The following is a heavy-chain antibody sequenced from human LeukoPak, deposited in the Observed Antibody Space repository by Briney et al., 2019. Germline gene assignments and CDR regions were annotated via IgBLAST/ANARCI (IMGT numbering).Heavy chain of an antibody. CDR3: ARDFSSSIPDYYDSSGYYLY. J-gene: IGHJ4*02. Sequence: ASVKVSCKASGGTFSSYAISWVRQAPGQGLEWMGGIIPIFGTANYAQKFQGRVTITADESTSTAYMELSSLRSEDTAVYYCARDFSSSIPDYYDSSGYYLYWGQGTLVTVSS. D-gene: IGHD3-22*01. CDR2: IIPIFGTA. V-gene: IGHV1-69*01. CDR1: GGTFSSYA.